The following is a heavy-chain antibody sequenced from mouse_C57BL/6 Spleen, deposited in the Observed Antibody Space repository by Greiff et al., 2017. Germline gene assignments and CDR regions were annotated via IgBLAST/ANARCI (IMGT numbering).Heavy chain of an antibody. Sequence: EVKLVESGGGLVQPGGSLKLSCAASGFTFSSYTMSWVRQTPEKRLEWVATISGVGGNTYYPDSVKGRFTISRDNAKNTLYLQMSRLRSEDTALYYCARYTYLPVLYYFDYWGQGTTLTVSS. J-gene: IGHJ2*01. CDR3: ARYTYLPVLYYFDY. D-gene: IGHD5-1-1*01. CDR2: ISGVGGNT. CDR1: GFTFSSYT. V-gene: IGHV5-9*01.